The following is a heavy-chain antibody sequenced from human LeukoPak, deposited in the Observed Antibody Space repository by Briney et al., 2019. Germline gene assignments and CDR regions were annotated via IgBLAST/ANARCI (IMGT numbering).Heavy chain of an antibody. V-gene: IGHV3-66*01. CDR1: GFTVSSNY. CDR3: ARVLAVAGRDY. CDR2: IYSGGST. Sequence: PGGSLRLSCAASGFTVSSNYMSWVRQAPGKGLEWVSVIYSGGSTYYADSVKGRFTISRDNSKNTLYLQMNSLRAEDTAVYYCARVLAVAGRDYWGQGTLVTVSS. J-gene: IGHJ4*02. D-gene: IGHD6-13*01.